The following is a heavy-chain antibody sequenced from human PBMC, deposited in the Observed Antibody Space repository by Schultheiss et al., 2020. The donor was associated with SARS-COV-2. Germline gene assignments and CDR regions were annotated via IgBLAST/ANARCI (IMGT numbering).Heavy chain of an antibody. CDR1: GFTVSSNY. D-gene: IGHD1-26*01. V-gene: IGHV3-66*01. J-gene: IGHJ5*02. CDR3: ARDPGGSVGSNWFDP. CDR2: IYSGGST. Sequence: GGSLRLSCAASGFTVSSNYMSWVRQAPGKGLEWVSVIYSGGSTYYADSVKGRFTISRDNAKNTLYLQMYSLRVEDTAVYYCARDPGGSVGSNWFDPWGQGTLVTVSS.